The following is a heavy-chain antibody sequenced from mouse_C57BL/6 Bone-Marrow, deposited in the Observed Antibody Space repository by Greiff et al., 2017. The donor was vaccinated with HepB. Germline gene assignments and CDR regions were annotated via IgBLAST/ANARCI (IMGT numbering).Heavy chain of an antibody. CDR3: AREWGLY. CDR2: ISYDGSN. V-gene: IGHV3-6*01. CDR1: GYSITSGYY. J-gene: IGHJ2*01. Sequence: EVHLVESGPGLVKPSQSLSLTCSVTGYSITSGYYWNWIRQFPGNKLEWMGYISYDGSNNYNPSLKNRISITRDTSKNQFFLKLNSVTTEDTATYYCAREWGLYWGQGTTLTVSS.